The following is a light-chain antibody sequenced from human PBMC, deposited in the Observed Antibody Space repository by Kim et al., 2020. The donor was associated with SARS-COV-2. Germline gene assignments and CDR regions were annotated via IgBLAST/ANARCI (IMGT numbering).Light chain of an antibody. CDR3: QQYRQWPPVT. J-gene: IGKJ1*01. CDR2: GAS. Sequence: VSPGERATLSCRASQSVDTHVAWYQQKRGQPPRLLIFGASTRVSGVPDRFSGSGSGTEFTLTITSLQSEDVAVYSCQQYRQWPPVTFGQGTKLEI. CDR1: QSVDTH. V-gene: IGKV3-15*01.